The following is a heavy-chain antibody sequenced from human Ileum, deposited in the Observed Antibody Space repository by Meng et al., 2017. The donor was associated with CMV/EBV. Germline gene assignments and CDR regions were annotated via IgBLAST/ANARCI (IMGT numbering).Heavy chain of an antibody. CDR2: MYFSGIA. J-gene: IGHJ4*02. CDR1: GDPISSGSHS. D-gene: IGHD1-26*01. Sequence: QMQLQESGPGLVKPADPLSLTCTASGDPISSGSHSWAWFRQPPGKRLEWIGSMYFSGIADYNPSLKSRVTISLHATQKQFSLRLTSVTAADSAVYFCARDLTNKWFYYWGQGTLVTVSS. CDR3: ARDLTNKWFYY. V-gene: IGHV4-39*07.